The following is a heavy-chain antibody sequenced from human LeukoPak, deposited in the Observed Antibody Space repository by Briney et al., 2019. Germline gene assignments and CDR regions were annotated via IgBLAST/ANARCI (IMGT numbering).Heavy chain of an antibody. J-gene: IGHJ3*01. CDR3: ARISSSNWYNERGAFDV. CDR1: GGSISTSSYY. CDR2: IFYSGST. V-gene: IGHV4-39*07. Sequence: SETLSLTCTVSGGSISTSSYYWGWVRQPPGKGLEWIGNIFYSGSTYYSPSLKSRVTISLDTSRNQFSLKLNSVIAADTAVYYCARISSSNWYNERGAFDVWGQGTMVTVSS. D-gene: IGHD6-13*01.